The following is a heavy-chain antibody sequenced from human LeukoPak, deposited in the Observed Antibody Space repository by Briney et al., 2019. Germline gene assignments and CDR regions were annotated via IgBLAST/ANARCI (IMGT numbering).Heavy chain of an antibody. V-gene: IGHV3-21*01. D-gene: IGHD6-13*01. CDR3: ARDLAAAAAGHFYYYYGMDV. Sequence: PGGSLRLSCAASGFTFSSYSMNWVRQAPGKGLEWVSSISSSSYIYYADSVKGRFTISRDNAKNSLYLQMNSLRAEDTAVYYCARDLAAAAAGHFYYYYGMDVWGQGTTVTVSS. CDR1: GFTFSSYS. J-gene: IGHJ6*02. CDR2: ISSSSYI.